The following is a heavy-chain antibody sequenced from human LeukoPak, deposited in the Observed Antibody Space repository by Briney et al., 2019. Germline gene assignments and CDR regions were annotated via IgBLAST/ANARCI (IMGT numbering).Heavy chain of an antibody. Sequence: TGGSLRLSCAASGFTFSSYAMSWVRQAPGKGLEWVSAISGSGGSTYYADSVKGRFTISRDNSKNTLYLQMNSLRAEDTAVYYCAKGPDFWSGRSPYYFDYWGQGTLVTVSS. V-gene: IGHV3-23*01. D-gene: IGHD3-3*01. CDR1: GFTFSSYA. CDR2: ISGSGGST. J-gene: IGHJ4*02. CDR3: AKGPDFWSGRSPYYFDY.